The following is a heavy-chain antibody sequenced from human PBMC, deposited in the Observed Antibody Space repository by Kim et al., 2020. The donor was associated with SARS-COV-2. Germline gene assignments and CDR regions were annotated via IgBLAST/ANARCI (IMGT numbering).Heavy chain of an antibody. D-gene: IGHD1-26*01. V-gene: IGHV3-30*18. CDR2: ISYDGSNK. Sequence: GGSLRLSCAASGFTFSSYGMHWVRQAPGKGLEWVAVISYDGSNKYYADSVKGRFTISRDNSKNTLYLQMNSLRAEDTAVYYCAKDGIQEWELLGRYDYYYYYGMDVWGQGTTVTVSS. CDR1: GFTFSSYG. J-gene: IGHJ6*02. CDR3: AKDGIQEWELLGRYDYYYYYGMDV.